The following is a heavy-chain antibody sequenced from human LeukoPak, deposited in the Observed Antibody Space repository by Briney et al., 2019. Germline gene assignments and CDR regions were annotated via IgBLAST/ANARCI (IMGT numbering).Heavy chain of an antibody. Sequence: KPGGSLRLSCAASGFTFSSYSMNWVRQAPGKGLEWVSSISSSSSYIYYADSVKGRFTISRDNAKNSLYLQMNSLRAEDTAVYYCARTLLHLIAAAGTGDAFDIWGQGTMVTVSS. J-gene: IGHJ3*02. CDR3: ARTLLHLIAAAGTGDAFDI. CDR1: GFTFSSYS. V-gene: IGHV3-21*01. D-gene: IGHD6-13*01. CDR2: ISSSSSYI.